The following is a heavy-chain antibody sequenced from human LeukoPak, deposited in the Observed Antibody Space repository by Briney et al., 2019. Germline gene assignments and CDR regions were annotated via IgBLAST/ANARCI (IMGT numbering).Heavy chain of an antibody. CDR1: GGSISSYY. D-gene: IGHD2-2*01. Sequence: SETLSLTCTVSGGSISSYYWSWIRQPPGKGLEWIGYIYYSGSTNYNPSLKSRVTISVDTSKNQFSLKLSPVTAADTAVYYCARDLVPAAGGRWFDPWGQGTLVTVSS. J-gene: IGHJ5*02. CDR2: IYYSGST. CDR3: ARDLVPAAGGRWFDP. V-gene: IGHV4-59*01.